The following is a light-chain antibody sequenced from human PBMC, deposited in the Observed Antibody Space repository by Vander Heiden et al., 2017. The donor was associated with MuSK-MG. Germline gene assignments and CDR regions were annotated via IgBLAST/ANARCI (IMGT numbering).Light chain of an antibody. V-gene: IGLV3-21*02. Sequence: SYVLTQPPSVSMAPGQTASITCGGTSIGSKSVHWYKRKPGQAPVMVLYDDTDRPSGIPERFSGSNSGNTATLTISRVEAGDEADYYCQVWDSPTDHYVFGTGTKVTVL. CDR2: DDT. CDR3: QVWDSPTDHYV. J-gene: IGLJ1*01. CDR1: SIGSKS.